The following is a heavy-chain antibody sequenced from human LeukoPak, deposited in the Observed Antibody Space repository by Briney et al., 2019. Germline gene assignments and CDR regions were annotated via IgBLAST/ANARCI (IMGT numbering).Heavy chain of an antibody. CDR2: ISVYNGNT. Sequence: ASVKVSCKASGYTFTSYGISWVRQAPGQGLEWMGWISVYNGNTNYAQKLQGRVTMTTDTSTSTAYMELRSLRSDDTAVYYCARDVHYCSSTSCYLYQFDPWGQGTLVTVSS. CDR3: ARDVHYCSSTSCYLYQFDP. V-gene: IGHV1-18*01. D-gene: IGHD2-2*01. CDR1: GYTFTSYG. J-gene: IGHJ5*02.